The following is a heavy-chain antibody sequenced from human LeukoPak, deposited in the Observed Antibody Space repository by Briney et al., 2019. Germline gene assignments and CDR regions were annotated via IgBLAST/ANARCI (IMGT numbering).Heavy chain of an antibody. V-gene: IGHV3-48*01. CDR3: AKSKGSRFGEFSYYYYGMDV. D-gene: IGHD3-10*01. Sequence: GGSLRLSCAASGFTFSSYSMNWVRQAPGKGLEWVSYISSSSSTTYYADSVKGRFTISRDNSKNTLYLQMNSLRAEDTAVYYCAKSKGSRFGEFSYYYYGMDVWGQGTTVTVSS. CDR1: GFTFSSYS. CDR2: ISSSSSTT. J-gene: IGHJ6*02.